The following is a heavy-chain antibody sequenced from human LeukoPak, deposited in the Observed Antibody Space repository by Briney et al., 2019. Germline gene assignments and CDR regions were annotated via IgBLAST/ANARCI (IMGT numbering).Heavy chain of an antibody. V-gene: IGHV4-39*07. Sequence: SETLSLTCTVSGGSISIRNYFWGWIRQPPGKGLEWIGSIHYTGDTYYNPSLKSRLTISLDTSKNQFSLKLTSVTAADTAVYYCTTERPGTTVDYWGQGTLVTVSP. D-gene: IGHD1-1*01. CDR2: IHYTGDT. CDR1: GGSISIRNYF. CDR3: TTERPGTTVDY. J-gene: IGHJ4*02.